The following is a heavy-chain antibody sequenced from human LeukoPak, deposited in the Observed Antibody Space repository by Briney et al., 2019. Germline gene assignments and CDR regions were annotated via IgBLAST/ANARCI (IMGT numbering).Heavy chain of an antibody. CDR2: ISSTGGTI. J-gene: IGHJ4*02. D-gene: IGHD3-10*01. V-gene: IGHV3-48*04. CDR1: GFTFSSNS. CDR3: ARPGYQGSGTED. Sequence: GGSLRLSCAASGFTFSSNSMNWVRQAPGKGLEWVSYISSTGGTIYYADSVKGRFTISRDNAKNSLYLQMNSLRAEDTAVYYCARPGYQGSGTEDWGQGTLVTVSS.